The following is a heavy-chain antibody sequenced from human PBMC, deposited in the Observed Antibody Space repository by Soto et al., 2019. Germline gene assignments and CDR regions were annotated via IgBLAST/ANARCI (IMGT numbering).Heavy chain of an antibody. J-gene: IGHJ6*02. CDR1: GGTFSSYA. CDR2: IIAYIGNT. Sequence: ASVKVSCKASGGTFSSYAISWVRQAPGQGLEWMGGIIAYIGNTNYAQKLQGRVTMTTDTSTSTAYMELRSLRSDDTAVYYCARGYCSSTSCWVDVWGQGTTVTVSS. CDR3: ARGYCSSTSCWVDV. V-gene: IGHV1-18*01. D-gene: IGHD2-2*01.